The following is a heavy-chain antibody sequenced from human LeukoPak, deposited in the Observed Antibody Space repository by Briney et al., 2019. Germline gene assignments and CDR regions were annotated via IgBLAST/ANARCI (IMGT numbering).Heavy chain of an antibody. J-gene: IGHJ4*02. D-gene: IGHD2/OR15-2a*01. V-gene: IGHV3-23*01. Sequence: GGSLRLSSAASGFTFSTYAMSWVRQAPGKGLEWVSAISGSGSHTNYADSVKGRFTISRDNSKNTLYLQMNSLRAEDTAVYYCTKISAIEYGVFDYWGQGTLVTVSS. CDR2: ISGSGSHT. CDR3: TKISAIEYGVFDY. CDR1: GFTFSTYA.